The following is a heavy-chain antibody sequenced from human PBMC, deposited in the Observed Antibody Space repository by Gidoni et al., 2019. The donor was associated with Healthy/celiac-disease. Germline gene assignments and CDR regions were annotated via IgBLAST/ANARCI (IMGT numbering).Heavy chain of an antibody. CDR1: GGSISSSSYY. Sequence: QLPLQESGPGLVKPSETPSLTCTVSGGSISSSSYYWGWIRQPPGKGLEWIGSIYYSGSTYYNPSLRSRVTISVDTSKNQFSLKLSSVTAADTAVYYCARLSSTNWFDPWGQGTLVTVSS. V-gene: IGHV4-39*01. CDR3: ARLSSTNWFDP. D-gene: IGHD6-13*01. CDR2: IYYSGST. J-gene: IGHJ5*02.